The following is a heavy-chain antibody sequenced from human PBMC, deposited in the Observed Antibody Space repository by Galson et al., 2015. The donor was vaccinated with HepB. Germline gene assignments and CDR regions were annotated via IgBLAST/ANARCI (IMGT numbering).Heavy chain of an antibody. D-gene: IGHD5-12*01. CDR3: ARRHIVATNAHWFDP. Sequence: ETLSLTCAVSGGSISSSNWWSWVRQPPGKGLEWIGSIYYSGSTYYNPSLKSRVTISVDTSKNQFSLKLSSVTAADTAVYYCARRHIVATNAHWFDPWGQGTLVTVSS. J-gene: IGHJ5*02. CDR2: IYYSGST. CDR1: GGSISSSNW. V-gene: IGHV4-39*01.